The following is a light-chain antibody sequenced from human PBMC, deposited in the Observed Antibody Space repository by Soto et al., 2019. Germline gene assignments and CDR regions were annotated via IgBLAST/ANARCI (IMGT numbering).Light chain of an antibody. CDR3: QSYDSSLSGSV. J-gene: IGLJ2*01. V-gene: IGLV1-40*01. CDR1: SSNIGAGYD. Sequence: QAVLTQPPSVSGAPGQRVTISFTGSSSNIGAGYDVHWYQQLPGTAPKLLIYGNINRPSGVHDRFSGSKSDTSASLAITGLQAEDEADYYCQSYDSSLSGSVFGGGTKLTVL. CDR2: GNI.